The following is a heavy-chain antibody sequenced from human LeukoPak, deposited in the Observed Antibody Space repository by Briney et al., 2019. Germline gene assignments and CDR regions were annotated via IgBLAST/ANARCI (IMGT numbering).Heavy chain of an antibody. CDR2: ISSTGGST. J-gene: IGHJ4*02. D-gene: IGHD1-26*01. V-gene: IGHV3-23*01. Sequence: PGGSLRLSCAASGLTFRNYAMSWVRQAPGKGLEWVSAISSTGGSTYYADSVKGRFTISRDNSKNTLYLQVNSLRAEDTAVYYCAKFSTVSSGSYYDFDYWGQGTLVTVSS. CDR3: AKFSTVSSGSYYDFDY. CDR1: GLTFRNYA.